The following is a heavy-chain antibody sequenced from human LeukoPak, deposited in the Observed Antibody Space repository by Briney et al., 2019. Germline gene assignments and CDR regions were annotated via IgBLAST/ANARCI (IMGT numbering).Heavy chain of an antibody. Sequence: KPSETLSLTCTVSGGSISSYYWSWIRQPPGKGLEWIGYIYYSGSTKYNPSLKSRVTISVDTSKNQFSLKVRSVTAADTAVYYCARDLGSGWQFDYWGQGTLVTVSS. CDR3: ARDLGSGWQFDY. D-gene: IGHD6-19*01. CDR1: GGSISSYY. J-gene: IGHJ4*02. V-gene: IGHV4-59*01. CDR2: IYYSGST.